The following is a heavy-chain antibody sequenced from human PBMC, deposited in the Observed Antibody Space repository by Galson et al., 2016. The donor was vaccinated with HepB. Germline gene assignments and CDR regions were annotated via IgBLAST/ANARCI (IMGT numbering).Heavy chain of an antibody. CDR2: ITGNGGTT. J-gene: IGHJ4*02. Sequence: SLRLSCAASGFTFSTYAMSWVRQAPGKGPEWVSVITGNGGTTYYTDSVKGRFTISRDNFKSTFYLHMNSLRVDDTAVYYCAKRDYSDSDGYLPLFESWGQGTLVTVSS. D-gene: IGHD3-22*01. V-gene: IGHV3-23*01. CDR1: GFTFSTYA. CDR3: AKRDYSDSDGYLPLFES.